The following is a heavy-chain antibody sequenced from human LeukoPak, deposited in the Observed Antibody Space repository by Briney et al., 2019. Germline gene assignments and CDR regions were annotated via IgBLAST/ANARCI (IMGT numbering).Heavy chain of an antibody. J-gene: IGHJ5*02. V-gene: IGHV4-38-2*02. D-gene: IGHD6-25*01. CDR3: ARLLAAAGQGWFDP. CDR2: TSHSDSP. CDR1: GMSITSRHY. Sequence: SETLPLTCSVSGMSITSRHYWGWIRQPPGKGLEWIGSTSHSDSPYYNPSLESRVSVSLDTSRNQFSLKLSSVTAADTAVYYCARLLAAAGQGWFDPWGQGTLVTVSS.